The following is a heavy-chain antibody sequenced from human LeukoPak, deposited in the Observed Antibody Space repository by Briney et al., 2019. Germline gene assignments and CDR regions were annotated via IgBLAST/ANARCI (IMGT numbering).Heavy chain of an antibody. Sequence: NPSETLSLTCAVYGGSFSGYYWSWIRQPPGKGLEWIGEINHSGSTNYNPSLKSRDTISVDTSKNQFSLKPSSVTAADTAVYYCARGSGGNSWKFKLWYYWGQGTLVTVSS. D-gene: IGHD4-23*01. J-gene: IGHJ4*02. V-gene: IGHV4-34*01. CDR3: ARGSGGNSWKFKLWYY. CDR1: GGSFSGYY. CDR2: INHSGST.